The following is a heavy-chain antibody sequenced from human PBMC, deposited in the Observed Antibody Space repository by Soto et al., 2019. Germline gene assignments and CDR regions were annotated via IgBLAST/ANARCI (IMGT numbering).Heavy chain of an antibody. CDR2: ISSSSSYI. D-gene: IGHD6-6*01. J-gene: IGHJ5*02. Sequence: VGSLRLSCAASGFTFSSYSMNWVRQAPGKGLEWVSSISSSSSYIYYADSVKGRFTISRDNAKNSLYLQMNSLRAEDTAVYYCARAHSSSGWFDPWGQGTLVTVSS. V-gene: IGHV3-21*01. CDR1: GFTFSSYS. CDR3: ARAHSSSGWFDP.